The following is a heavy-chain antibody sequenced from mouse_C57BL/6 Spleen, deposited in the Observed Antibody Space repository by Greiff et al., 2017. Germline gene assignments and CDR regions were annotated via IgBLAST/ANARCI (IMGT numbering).Heavy chain of an antibody. CDR1: GYTFTGYW. CDR3: ASFITTVVATPYAMDY. Sequence: VQVVESGAELMKPGASVKLSCKATGYTFTGYWIEWVKQRPGHGLEWIGEILPGSGSTNYNEKFKGKATFTADTSSNTAYMQLSSLTTEDSAIYYCASFITTVVATPYAMDYWGQGTSVTVSS. D-gene: IGHD1-1*01. V-gene: IGHV1-9*01. J-gene: IGHJ4*01. CDR2: ILPGSGST.